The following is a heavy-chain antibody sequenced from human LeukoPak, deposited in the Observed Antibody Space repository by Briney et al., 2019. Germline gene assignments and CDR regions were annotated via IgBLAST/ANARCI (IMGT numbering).Heavy chain of an antibody. CDR1: GGSFSGYY. V-gene: IGHV4-34*01. J-gene: IGHJ6*02. CDR2: INHSGST. CDR3: ARLDYYGSGRWRYYGMDV. D-gene: IGHD3-10*01. Sequence: SETLSLTCAVYGGSFSGYYWSWIRQPPGKGLEWIGEINHSGSTNYHPSLKSRVTISVDTSKNQFSLKLSSVTAADTAVYYCARLDYYGSGRWRYYGMDVWSQGTTVTVSS.